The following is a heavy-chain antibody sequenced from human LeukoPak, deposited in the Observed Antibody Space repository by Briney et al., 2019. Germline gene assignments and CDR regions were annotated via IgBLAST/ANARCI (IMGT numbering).Heavy chain of an antibody. Sequence: QPGGSLRLSCAASGFTFSSYAMHWVRQAPGKGLEWVAVISYDGSNKYYADSVKGRFTISRDNSKNTLYLQMNSLRAEDTAVYYCASDGSGSYYYYYYYMDVWGKGTTVTVSS. D-gene: IGHD3-10*01. CDR3: ASDGSGSYYYYYYYMDV. CDR1: GFTFSSYA. J-gene: IGHJ6*03. CDR2: ISYDGSNK. V-gene: IGHV3-30*04.